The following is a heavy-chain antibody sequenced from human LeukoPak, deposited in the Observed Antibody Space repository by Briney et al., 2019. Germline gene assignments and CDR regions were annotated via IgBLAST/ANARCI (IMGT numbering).Heavy chain of an antibody. V-gene: IGHV1-46*01. D-gene: IGHD2-15*01. CDR2: IHPSGGGT. CDR3: VREGGEYCSGGSCYKFDP. CDR1: GFTLISYF. Sequence: ASVKVSCKASGFTLISYFMHWVRQAPGQGLEWMGAIHPSGGGTSYTQKFQGRVIMTRDTSTSTVYMELNSLRSEDTAVYYCVREGGEYCSGGSCYKFDPWGQGTLVTVSS. J-gene: IGHJ5*02.